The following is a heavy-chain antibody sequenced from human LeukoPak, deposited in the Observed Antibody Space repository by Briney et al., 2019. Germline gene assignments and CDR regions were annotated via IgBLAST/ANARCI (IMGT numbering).Heavy chain of an antibody. V-gene: IGHV4-61*02. CDR3: ARGLYFDY. J-gene: IGHJ4*02. CDR2: IYTSGST. Sequence: SETLSLTCTVSGGSISSGSYYWSWIRQPAGKGLEWIGRIYTSGSTNYNPSLKSRVTMSVDTSKNQFSLKLSSVTAADTAVYYCARGLYFDYWGQGTLVTVSS. CDR1: GGSISSGSYY. D-gene: IGHD2-21*02.